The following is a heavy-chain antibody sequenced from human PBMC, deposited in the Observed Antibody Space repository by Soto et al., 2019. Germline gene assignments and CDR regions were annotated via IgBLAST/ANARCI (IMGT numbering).Heavy chain of an antibody. CDR1: GFTFSSYG. J-gene: IGHJ6*03. Sequence: GGSLRLSCAASGFTFSSYGMHWVRQAPGKGLEWVAVISYDGSNKYYADSVKGRFTISRDNSKNTLYLQMNSLRAEDTAVYYCAKDQREDIVLMVYAPAYYYMDVWGKGTTVTVSS. CDR3: AKDQREDIVLMVYAPAYYYMDV. D-gene: IGHD2-8*01. CDR2: ISYDGSNK. V-gene: IGHV3-30*18.